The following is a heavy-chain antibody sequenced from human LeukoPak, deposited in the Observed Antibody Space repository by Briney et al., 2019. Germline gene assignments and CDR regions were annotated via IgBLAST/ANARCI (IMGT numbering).Heavy chain of an antibody. V-gene: IGHV1-58*02. D-gene: IGHD2-21*02. J-gene: IGHJ4*02. CDR3: AAGGGDTKRSDFDY. Sequence: SVKVSCKASGFTFTSSAMQWVRQARGQRLEWTGWIVVGSGNTNYAQKFQERVTITRDMSTSTAYMELSSLRSEDTAVYYCAAGGGDTKRSDFDYWGQGTLVTVSS. CDR2: IVVGSGNT. CDR1: GFTFTSSA.